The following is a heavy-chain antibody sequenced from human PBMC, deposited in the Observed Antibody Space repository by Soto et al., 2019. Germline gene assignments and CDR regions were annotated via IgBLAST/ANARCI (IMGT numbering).Heavy chain of an antibody. CDR2: IKQDGSEK. J-gene: IGHJ3*02. D-gene: IGHD3-9*01. CDR1: GFTFSSYW. Sequence: EVQLVESGGGLVQPGGSLRLSCAASGFTFSSYWMSWVRQAPGKGLEWVANIKQDGSEKYYVDSVKGRFTISRDNAKNSLYLQMNSLRAEDTAVYDCARGQDDILTGYYDAFDIWGQGTMVTVSS. CDR3: ARGQDDILTGYYDAFDI. V-gene: IGHV3-7*01.